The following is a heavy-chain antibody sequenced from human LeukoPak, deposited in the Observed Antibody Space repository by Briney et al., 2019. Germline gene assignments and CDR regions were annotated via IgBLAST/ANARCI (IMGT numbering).Heavy chain of an antibody. D-gene: IGHD2-2*01. CDR2: IKQDGSEK. CDR1: GFTFSSYW. CDR3: AKDREGIVVVPAAIGNWFDP. Sequence: GGSLRLSCAASGFTFSSYWMSWVRQAPGKGLEWVANIKQDGSEKYYVDSVKGRFTISRDNAKNSLYLQMNSLRAEDTAVYYCAKDREGIVVVPAAIGNWFDPWGQGTLVTVSS. J-gene: IGHJ5*02. V-gene: IGHV3-7*01.